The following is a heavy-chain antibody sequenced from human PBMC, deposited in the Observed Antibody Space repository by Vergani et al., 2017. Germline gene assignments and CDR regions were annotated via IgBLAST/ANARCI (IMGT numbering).Heavy chain of an antibody. D-gene: IGHD6-19*01. CDR3: ARHSTVEWLVKLGWIDP. CDR1: GASIRSSNYY. V-gene: IGHV4-39*01. J-gene: IGHJ5*02. Sequence: LQLQESGPGLVKPSATLSLTCSVSGASIRSSNYYLGWIRQPPGKGLEWIASIYYSGSTYYNQSLKSRVTISVDTSKNQFSLKLSSVTAADTAVYFCARHSTVEWLVKLGWIDPWGQGILVTVSS. CDR2: IYYSGST.